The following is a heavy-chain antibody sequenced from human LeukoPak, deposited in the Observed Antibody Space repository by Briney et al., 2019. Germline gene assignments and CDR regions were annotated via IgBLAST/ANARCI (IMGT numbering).Heavy chain of an antibody. CDR3: AREPVTGSVY. Sequence: GGSLRLSCAASGFTFDDYAMHWVRQAPGKGLEWVSGISWNSGSIGYADSVKGRFTISRDNAKNSLYLQMNSLRGEDTAVYYCAREPVTGSVYWGQGTLVTVSS. J-gene: IGHJ4*02. V-gene: IGHV3-9*01. CDR2: ISWNSGSI. D-gene: IGHD4-17*01. CDR1: GFTFDDYA.